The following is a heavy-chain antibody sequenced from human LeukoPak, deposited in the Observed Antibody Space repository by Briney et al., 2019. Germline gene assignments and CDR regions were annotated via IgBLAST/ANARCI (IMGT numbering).Heavy chain of an antibody. J-gene: IGHJ6*02. V-gene: IGHV1-18*01. D-gene: IGHD3-3*01. CDR2: ISAYNGNT. CDR3: ARVPSNYDFWSGVYYYYGMDV. CDR1: GYTFTSYG. Sequence: AAVKVSCKASGYTFTSYGISWVRQAPGRGRAGMGWISAYNGNTNYAQKLQGRVTMTTDTSTSTAYMELRSLRSDDTAVYYCARVPSNYDFWSGVYYYYGMDVWGQGTTVTVSS.